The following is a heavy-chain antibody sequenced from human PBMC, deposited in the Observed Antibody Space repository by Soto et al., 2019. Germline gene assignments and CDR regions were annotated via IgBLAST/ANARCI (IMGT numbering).Heavy chain of an antibody. CDR1: GGTFSSYA. Sequence: ASVKVSCKASGGTFSSYAISWVRQAPGQGLEWMGGIIPIFGTANYAQKFQGRVTITADESTSTAYMELSSLRSEDTAVYYCAIDLYSSGRRNYGMDVWCKGTTVTVSS. J-gene: IGHJ6*04. D-gene: IGHD6-19*01. CDR2: IIPIFGTA. CDR3: AIDLYSSGRRNYGMDV. V-gene: IGHV1-69*13.